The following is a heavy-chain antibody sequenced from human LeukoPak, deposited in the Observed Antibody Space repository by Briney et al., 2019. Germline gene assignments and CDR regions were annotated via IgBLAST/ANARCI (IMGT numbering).Heavy chain of an antibody. CDR2: ISSSSSTI. V-gene: IGHV3-48*04. Sequence: GGSLRLSCAASGFTFSSYSMNWVRQAPGKGLEWVSYISSSSSTIYYADSVKGRFTISRDNAKNSLYLQMNSLRAEDTAVYYCARAYYGSGRRGYFDYWGQGTLVTVSS. CDR1: GFTFSSYS. CDR3: ARAYYGSGRRGYFDY. J-gene: IGHJ4*02. D-gene: IGHD3-10*01.